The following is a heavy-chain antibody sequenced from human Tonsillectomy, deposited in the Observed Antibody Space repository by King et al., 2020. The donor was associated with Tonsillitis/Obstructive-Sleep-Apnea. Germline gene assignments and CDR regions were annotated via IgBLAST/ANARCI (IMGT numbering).Heavy chain of an antibody. CDR1: GGTFSSYG. J-gene: IGHJ6*03. D-gene: IGHD3-22*01. CDR3: ARGDSSSYYPDYYYYMDV. V-gene: IGHV1-69*04. Sequence: QLVQSGAEVKKPGSSVKVSCKASGGTFSSYGFSWVRQAPGQGLEWMGRIIPILDIENYAQKFQGRVTITADKSTSTAYMELSSLGSEDTAVYYCARGDSSSYYPDYYYYMDVWGEGNTVTVSS. CDR2: IIPILDIE.